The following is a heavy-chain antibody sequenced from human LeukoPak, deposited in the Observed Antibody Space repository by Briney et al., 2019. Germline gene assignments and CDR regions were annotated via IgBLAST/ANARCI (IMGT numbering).Heavy chain of an antibody. D-gene: IGHD6-13*01. CDR3: ARDVIGIAAAGTDFQH. V-gene: IGHV1-18*01. CDR1: GYTVINYG. Sequence: ASVKVSCKASGYTVINYGISWVRQAPGQGLEWMGWISAYNGNTNYAQKLQGRVTMTTDTSTSTAYMELRSLRSDDTAVYYCARDVIGIAAAGTDFQHWGQGTLVTVSS. J-gene: IGHJ1*01. CDR2: ISAYNGNT.